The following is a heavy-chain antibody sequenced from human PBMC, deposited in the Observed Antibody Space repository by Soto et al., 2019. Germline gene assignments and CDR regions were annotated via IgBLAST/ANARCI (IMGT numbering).Heavy chain of an antibody. Sequence: GESLKISCKGSGYSFTSYWISWVRQMPGKGLEWMGRIDPSDSYTNYSPSFQGHVTISADKSISTAYLQWSSLKASDTAMYYCARHDIVVVPARGFDYWGQGTLVTVSS. CDR1: GYSFTSYW. J-gene: IGHJ4*02. CDR2: IDPSDSYT. D-gene: IGHD2-2*01. CDR3: ARHDIVVVPARGFDY. V-gene: IGHV5-10-1*01.